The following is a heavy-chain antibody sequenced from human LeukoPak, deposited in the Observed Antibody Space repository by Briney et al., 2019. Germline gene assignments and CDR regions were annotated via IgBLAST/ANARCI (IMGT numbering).Heavy chain of an antibody. D-gene: IGHD6-19*01. J-gene: IGHJ4*02. CDR2: IYSGGST. CDR1: GFSVSSNY. CDR3: ARASEGSAWYVDS. V-gene: IGHV3-53*01. Sequence: PGGSLRLSCAASGFSVSSNYMSWVRQAPGEGLEWVSIIYSGGSTYYADSVKGRFTISRDDFKHTVYLQMNNLRAEDTAVYYCARASEGSAWYVDSWGQGTPVTVSS.